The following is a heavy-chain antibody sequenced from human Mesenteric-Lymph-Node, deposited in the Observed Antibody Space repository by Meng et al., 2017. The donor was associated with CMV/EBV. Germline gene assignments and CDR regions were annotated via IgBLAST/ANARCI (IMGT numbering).Heavy chain of an antibody. J-gene: IGHJ3*02. CDR3: AIDYDGNHAFDI. Sequence: ESLKISCKASGYSFTNYWIGWVRQMPGKGLEWMGIIYPGNSDTRYSPSFQGQVSISADKSISTAYLQWSSLKASDTAIYYCAIDYDGNHAFDIWGQGTMVTVSS. D-gene: IGHD4-17*01. CDR2: IYPGNSDT. CDR1: GYSFTNYW. V-gene: IGHV5-51*01.